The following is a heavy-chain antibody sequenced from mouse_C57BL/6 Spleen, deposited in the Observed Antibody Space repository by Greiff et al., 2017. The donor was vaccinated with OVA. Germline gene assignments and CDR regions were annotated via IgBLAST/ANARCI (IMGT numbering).Heavy chain of an antibody. J-gene: IGHJ4*01. D-gene: IGHD1-1*01. V-gene: IGHV1-82*01. CDR1: GYAFSSSW. Sequence: VQLQQSGPELVKPGASVKISCKASGYAFSSSWMNWVKQRPGKGLEWIGRIYPGDGDTNYNGKFKGKATLTADKSSSTAYMQLSSLTSEDSAVYFCARRFLEYYGSSSYYAMDYWGQGTSVTVSS. CDR2: IYPGDGDT. CDR3: ARRFLEYYGSSSYYAMDY.